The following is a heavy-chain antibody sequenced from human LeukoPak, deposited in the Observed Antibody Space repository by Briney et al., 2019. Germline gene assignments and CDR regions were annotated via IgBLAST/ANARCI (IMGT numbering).Heavy chain of an antibody. CDR2: IKQDGSEK. CDR3: ARGSIGSYGAFDI. Sequence: GGSLRLSCAASGFTFSNYWMSWVRQAPGKGLEWVANIKQDGSEKYYVDSVKGRFTISRDNAKNSLYLQMNSLRAEDTAVYYCARGSIGSYGAFDIWGQGTMVTVSS. V-gene: IGHV3-7*01. CDR1: GFTFSNYW. J-gene: IGHJ3*02. D-gene: IGHD5-18*01.